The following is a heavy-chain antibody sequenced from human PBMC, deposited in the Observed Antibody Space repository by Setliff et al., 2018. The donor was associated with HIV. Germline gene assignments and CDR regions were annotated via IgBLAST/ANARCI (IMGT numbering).Heavy chain of an antibody. CDR2: ISSSSIYI. V-gene: IGHV3-21*04. CDR3: ARGRCSDAACFFDY. CDR1: GFTFSSYT. Sequence: GGSLRLSCAAPGFTFSSYTMNWVRQAPGKGLEWVSSISSSSIYIHYADSVKGRFTISRDNAKNSLYLQMDNLTVDDTAVYFCARGRCSDAACFFDYWGQGTLVTVSS. D-gene: IGHD3-16*01. J-gene: IGHJ4*02.